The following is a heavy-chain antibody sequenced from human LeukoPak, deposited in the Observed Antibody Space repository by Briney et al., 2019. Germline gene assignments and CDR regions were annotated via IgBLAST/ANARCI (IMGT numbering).Heavy chain of an antibody. V-gene: IGHV1-46*01. CDR1: GYTFTSYY. CDR2: INPSGGST. J-gene: IGHJ4*02. D-gene: IGHD6-13*01. Sequence: GASVKVSCKASGYTFTSYYMHWVRQAPGQGPEWMGIINPSGGSTSYAQKFQGRVTTTRDTSTSTVYMELSSLRSEDTAVYYCASSIRDSSSWYGGDSSGPGDYWGQGTLVTVSS. CDR3: ASSIRDSSSWYGGDSSGPGDY.